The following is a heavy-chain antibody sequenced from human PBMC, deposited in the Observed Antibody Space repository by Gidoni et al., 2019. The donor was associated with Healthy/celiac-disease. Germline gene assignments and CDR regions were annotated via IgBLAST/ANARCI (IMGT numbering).Heavy chain of an antibody. CDR1: GGTFSRYA. J-gene: IGHJ4*02. CDR2: IIPIFGTA. Sequence: QVQLVQSGAEVKKPGSSVKVSCKASGGTFSRYAISWVRQAPGQGLEWMGGIIPIFGTANYAQKFQGRVTITADESTSTAYMELSSLRSEDTAVYYCAREGIRRGSGWYIFDYWGQGTLVTVSS. V-gene: IGHV1-69*01. D-gene: IGHD6-19*01. CDR3: AREGIRRGSGWYIFDY.